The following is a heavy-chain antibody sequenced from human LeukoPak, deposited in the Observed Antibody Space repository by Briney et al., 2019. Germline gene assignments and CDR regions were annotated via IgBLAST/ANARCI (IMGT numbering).Heavy chain of an antibody. CDR2: VSSTVGSA. V-gene: IGHV3-23*01. D-gene: IGHD3-3*01. CDR3: ASGVRVRTICACNRTTFDC. Sequence: GRSLRPSCAASGFTFTNYAMTWVRQAPGGGLEWVSTVSSTVGSAFYADSVKGRSTISRDTPSETVNLQMNSLTAEATAVYYCASGVRVRTICACNRTTFDCWGQGTLVTVSS. J-gene: IGHJ4*02. CDR1: GFTFTNYA.